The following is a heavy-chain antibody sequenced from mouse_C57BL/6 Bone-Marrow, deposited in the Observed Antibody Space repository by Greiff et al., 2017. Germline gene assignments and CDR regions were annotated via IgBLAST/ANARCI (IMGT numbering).Heavy chain of an antibody. CDR3: ARGIYYGNPYAMDY. Sequence: QVQLQQPGAELVKPGASVKLSCKASGYTFTSYWMHWVKQRPGQGLEWIGMIHPNSGSTNYNEKFKSKATLTVDKSSSTAYMQLSSLTSEYSAVYCCARGIYYGNPYAMDYWGQGTSVTVSS. CDR2: IHPNSGST. CDR1: GYTFTSYW. D-gene: IGHD2-1*01. J-gene: IGHJ4*01. V-gene: IGHV1-64*01.